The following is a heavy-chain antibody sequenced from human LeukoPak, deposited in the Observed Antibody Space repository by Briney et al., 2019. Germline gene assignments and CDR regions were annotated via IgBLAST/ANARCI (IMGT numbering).Heavy chain of an antibody. CDR1: GGSISSGGYY. Sequence: SETLSLTCTVSGGSISSGGYYWSWIRQPPGKGLEWIGYIYHSGSTYYNPSLKSRVTISVDRSKNQFSLKLSSVTAADTAVYYCARDLRRDAFDIWGQGTMVTVSS. J-gene: IGHJ3*02. CDR3: ARDLRRDAFDI. CDR2: IYHSGST. V-gene: IGHV4-30-2*01.